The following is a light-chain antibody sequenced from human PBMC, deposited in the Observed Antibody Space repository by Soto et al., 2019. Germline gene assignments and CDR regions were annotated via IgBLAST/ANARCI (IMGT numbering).Light chain of an antibody. CDR1: QSVLYSSNNKNY. J-gene: IGKJ1*01. CDR2: WAS. Sequence: DIVMTQSPDSLAVSLGERATINCKSSQSVLYSSNNKNYLAWYQQKPGQPPKLLIYWASTRESGVRDRFSGSGYGTDFTLTISSLQAEDVAVYYCQQFYSTPSWTFGQGTKVDIK. CDR3: QQFYSTPSWT. V-gene: IGKV4-1*01.